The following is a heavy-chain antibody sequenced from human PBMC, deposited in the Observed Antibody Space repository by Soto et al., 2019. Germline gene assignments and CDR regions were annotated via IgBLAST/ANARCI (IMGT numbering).Heavy chain of an antibody. CDR3: AREGEMPYYYYGLDV. J-gene: IGHJ6*02. V-gene: IGHV1-18*01. Sequence: ASVQVSCKASGYTFTTYGISWVRQAPGQGLEWMGWISGYNGHTKYAQKFQGRVTITTDTSTSTVYMDLRSLRSDDTAVYYCAREGEMPYYYYGLDVWGQGTTVTVSS. D-gene: IGHD3-16*01. CDR1: GYTFTTYG. CDR2: ISGYNGHT.